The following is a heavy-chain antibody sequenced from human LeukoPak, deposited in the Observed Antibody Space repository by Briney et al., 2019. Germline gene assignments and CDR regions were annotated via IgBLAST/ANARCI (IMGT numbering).Heavy chain of an antibody. CDR2: IYYSGST. Sequence: SETLSLTCTVSGGSISSYYWSWIRQPPGKGLEWIGYIYYSGSTNYNPSLKSRVTISVDTSKNQFSLKLSSVTAADTAVYYRARHQGYSGSYLSMDVWGQGTTVTVSS. CDR1: GGSISSYY. CDR3: ARHQGYSGSYLSMDV. V-gene: IGHV4-59*08. D-gene: IGHD1-26*01. J-gene: IGHJ6*02.